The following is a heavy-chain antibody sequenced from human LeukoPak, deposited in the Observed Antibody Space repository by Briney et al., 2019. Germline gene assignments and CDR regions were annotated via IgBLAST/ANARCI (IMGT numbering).Heavy chain of an antibody. D-gene: IGHD3-3*01. Sequence: SQTLSLTCAVSGGSISSGGYSWSWIRQPPGKGLEWIGYIYHSGSTYYNPSLKSRVTISVDRSKNQFSLKLSSVTAADTAVYYCAGLWIGVESYNWFDPWGQGTLVTVSS. J-gene: IGHJ5*02. CDR3: AGLWIGVESYNWFDP. CDR2: IYHSGST. V-gene: IGHV4-30-2*01. CDR1: GGSISSGGYS.